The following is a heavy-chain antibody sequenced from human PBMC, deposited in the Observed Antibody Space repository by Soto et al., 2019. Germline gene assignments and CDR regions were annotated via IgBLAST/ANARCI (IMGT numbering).Heavy chain of an antibody. CDR2: VYSSGTT. D-gene: IGHD3-10*01. J-gene: IGHJ4*02. V-gene: IGHV4-4*07. CDR1: GGSINSYW. Sequence: SETLSLTCSVSGGSINSYWWSWIRQPAGKGLEWIGRVYSSGTTDYNPSLNSRATLSVETSKNQFSLKLSSVTAADTAVYYCARDIGSYAYGEGYWGQGSQVTVSS. CDR3: ARDIGSYAYGEGY.